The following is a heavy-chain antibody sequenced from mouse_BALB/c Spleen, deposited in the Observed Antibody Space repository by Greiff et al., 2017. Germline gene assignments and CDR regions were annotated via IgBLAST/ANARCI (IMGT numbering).Heavy chain of an antibody. J-gene: IGHJ4*01. CDR2: ISYSGST. CDR3: ARGDGYHAMDY. Sequence: EVQLQESGPGLVKPSQSLSLTCTVTGYSITSDYAWNWIRQFPGNKLEWMGYISYSGSTSYNPSLKSRISITRDTSKNQFFLQLNSVTTEDTATYYCARGDGYHAMDYWGQGTSVTVSS. D-gene: IGHD2-3*01. V-gene: IGHV3-2*02. CDR1: GYSITSDYA.